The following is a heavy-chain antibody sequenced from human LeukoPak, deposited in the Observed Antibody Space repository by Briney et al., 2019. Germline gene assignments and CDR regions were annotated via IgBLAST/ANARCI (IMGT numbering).Heavy chain of an antibody. CDR1: GGTFSSYA. V-gene: IGHV1-69*01. J-gene: IGHJ5*02. D-gene: IGHD3-10*01. CDR3: ARSSSGGQNWFDP. Sequence: SVKVSCKASGGTFSSYAISWVRQAPGQGLEWMGGIIPIFGTANYAQKFQGRVTITADESTSTAYMELSSLRSEDTAVYYCARSSSGGQNWFDPWGQGTLVTVSS. CDR2: IIPIFGTA.